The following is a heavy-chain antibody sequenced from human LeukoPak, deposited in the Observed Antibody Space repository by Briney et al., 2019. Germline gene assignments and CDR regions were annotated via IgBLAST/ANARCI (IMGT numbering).Heavy chain of an antibody. J-gene: IGHJ4*02. CDR3: AKAAAGIRFFDY. Sequence: SGGSLRLSCAASGFTFSSYAMSWARQAPGKGLEWVSAISGSGGSTYYADSVKGRFTISRDNSKNTLYLQMNSLRAEDTAVYYCAKAAAGIRFFDYWGQGTLVTVSS. CDR2: ISGSGGST. V-gene: IGHV3-23*01. CDR1: GFTFSSYA. D-gene: IGHD6-13*01.